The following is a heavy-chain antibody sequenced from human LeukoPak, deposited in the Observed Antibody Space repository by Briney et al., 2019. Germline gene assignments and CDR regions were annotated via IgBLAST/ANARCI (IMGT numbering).Heavy chain of an antibody. CDR2: IHYSGST. V-gene: IGHV4-39*07. Sequence: SETLSLTCTVSGGSISSISYYWGWIRQPPGKGLEWIGSIHYSGSTYYNPSLRSRVTISVDTSKNQFSLKLSSVTAADTAVYYCARSLRYSGSYFWFDYWGQGTLVTVSS. CDR1: GGSISSISYY. CDR3: ARSLRYSGSYFWFDY. J-gene: IGHJ4*02. D-gene: IGHD1-26*01.